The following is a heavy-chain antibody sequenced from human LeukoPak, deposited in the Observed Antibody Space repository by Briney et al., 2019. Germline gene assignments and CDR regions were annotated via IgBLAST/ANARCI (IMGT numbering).Heavy chain of an antibody. Sequence: SETLSLTCTVSGGSIDNSHYYWGWIRQPPGEGLEWIASIHYSGSTHYNPSLKSRVTISVDTSKNQFSLKLSSVTAADTAVYYCVRLASGLIDYWGQGTLVIVSS. CDR3: VRLASGLIDY. V-gene: IGHV4-39*01. J-gene: IGHJ4*02. CDR2: IHYSGST. D-gene: IGHD6-19*01. CDR1: GGSIDNSHYY.